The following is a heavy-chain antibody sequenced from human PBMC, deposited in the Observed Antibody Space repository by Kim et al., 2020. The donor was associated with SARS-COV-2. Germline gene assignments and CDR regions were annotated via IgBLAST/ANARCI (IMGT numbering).Heavy chain of an antibody. CDR3: ARGFCNDVNCFNWFDP. D-gene: IGHD2-15*01. V-gene: IGHV1-3*01. J-gene: IGHJ5*02. CDR1: GNIFNRYV. Sequence: ASVKVSCKASGNIFNRYVMHWVRQAPGQSLEWMGWINAANGNTKYSQKFQGRVTITWVTSARTAYMDLSSLTSEDTAVYYCARGFCNDVNCFNWFDPWGQGTLVTVSS. CDR2: INAANGNT.